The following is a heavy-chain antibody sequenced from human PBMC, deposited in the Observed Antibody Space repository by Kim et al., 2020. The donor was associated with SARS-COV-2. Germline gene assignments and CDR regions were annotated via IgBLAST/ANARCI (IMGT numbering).Heavy chain of an antibody. J-gene: IGHJ4*02. CDR2: ISSSSSYI. D-gene: IGHD1-1*01. V-gene: IGHV3-21*01. Sequence: GGSLRLSCAASGFTFSSYSMNWVRQAPGKGLEWVSSISSSSSYIYYADSVKGRFTISRDNAKNSLYLQMNSLRAEDTAVYYCARDRGPWNDVVYWGQGTLVTVSS. CDR1: GFTFSSYS. CDR3: ARDRGPWNDVVY.